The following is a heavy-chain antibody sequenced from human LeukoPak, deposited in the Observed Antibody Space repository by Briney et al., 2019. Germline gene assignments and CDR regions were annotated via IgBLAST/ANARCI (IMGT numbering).Heavy chain of an antibody. J-gene: IGHJ4*02. CDR1: GFTFSSFG. D-gene: IGHD2-21*01. V-gene: IGHV3-30*18. Sequence: GGSLRLSCTASGFTFSSFGMHWVRQAPGKGLEWVAVISENGANKYFADSVKGRFTISRDNSKNTLYLHMYSLGPEDTAVYYCAKDSKRTFHNFDYWGQGTLVTVSS. CDR3: AKDSKRTFHNFDY. CDR2: ISENGANK.